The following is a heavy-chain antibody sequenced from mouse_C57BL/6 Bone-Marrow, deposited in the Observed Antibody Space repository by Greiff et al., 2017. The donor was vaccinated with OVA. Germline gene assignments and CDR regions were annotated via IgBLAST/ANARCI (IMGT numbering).Heavy chain of an antibody. V-gene: IGHV1-15*01. CDR1: GYTFTDYE. D-gene: IGHD3-1*01. CDR3: TRGGRGYYCDY. J-gene: IGHJ2*01. Sequence: QVQLQQSGAELVRPGASVTLSCKASGYTFTDYEMHWVKQTPVHGLEWIGAIDPETGGTAYNQKFKGKAILTADKSSSTAYMERRSLTSEDSAVYYCTRGGRGYYCDYWGQGTTLTVSS. CDR2: IDPETGGT.